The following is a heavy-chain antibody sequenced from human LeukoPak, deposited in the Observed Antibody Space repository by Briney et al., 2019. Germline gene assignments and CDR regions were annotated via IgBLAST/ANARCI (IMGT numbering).Heavy chain of an antibody. J-gene: IGHJ5*02. CDR2: ISGSGGST. V-gene: IGHV3-23*01. Sequence: PGGSLRLSCAASGFTVSSKSMSWVRQAPGKGLEWVSAISGSGGSTYYADSVKGRFTISRDNSKNTLCLQMNSLRAEDTAVYYCAPGGVEAGIRWFDPWGQGTLVTVSS. CDR1: GFTVSSKS. D-gene: IGHD2-15*01. CDR3: APGGVEAGIRWFDP.